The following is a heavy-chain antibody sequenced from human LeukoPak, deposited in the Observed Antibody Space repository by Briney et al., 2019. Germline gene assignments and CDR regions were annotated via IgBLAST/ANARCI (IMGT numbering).Heavy chain of an antibody. Sequence: SETLSLTCTVSGGSISNYYWNWIRQPPGKGLEWIGYIYYSGSTSYNPSLKSRVTISIDTSKNQFSLKLSSVTAAGTAVCYCARGDYYDNSGYSSFDYWGQGSLVTVSS. CDR2: IYYSGST. J-gene: IGHJ4*02. CDR3: ARGDYYDNSGYSSFDY. D-gene: IGHD3-22*01. CDR1: GGSISNYY. V-gene: IGHV4-59*01.